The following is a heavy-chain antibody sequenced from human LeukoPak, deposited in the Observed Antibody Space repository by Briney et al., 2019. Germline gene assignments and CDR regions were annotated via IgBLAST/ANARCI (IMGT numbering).Heavy chain of an antibody. V-gene: IGHV4-34*01. CDR1: GGSFSGYY. Sequence: SETLSLTCAVSGGSFSGYYWTWIRQPPGKGLEWIGEINHSGSANYNPSLKSRVTISVDTSKNQFSLKLSSVTAADTAVYYCARGTRATHFDYWGQGTLVTVSS. D-gene: IGHD1-26*01. CDR3: ARGTRATHFDY. CDR2: INHSGSA. J-gene: IGHJ4*02.